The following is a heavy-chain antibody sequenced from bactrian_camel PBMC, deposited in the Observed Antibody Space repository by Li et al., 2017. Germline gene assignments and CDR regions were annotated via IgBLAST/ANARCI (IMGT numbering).Heavy chain of an antibody. J-gene: IGHJ4*01. CDR3: AAGVRRRGCGGSCLAGFDY. Sequence: VQLVESGGGSVQIGGSLSLSCEMSGYTYTSKPCMGWFRQSPGKDREGLAVLWIGGATTTYADSVKGRFTISRDAAKDTVYLQMDSVQPEDTAMFHCAAGVRRRGCGGSCLAGFDYWGQGTQVTVS. CDR1: GYTYTSKP. V-gene: IGHV3S42*01. D-gene: IGHD2*01. CDR2: LWIGGATT.